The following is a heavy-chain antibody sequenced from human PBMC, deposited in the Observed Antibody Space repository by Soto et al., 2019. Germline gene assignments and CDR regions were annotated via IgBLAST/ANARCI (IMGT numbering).Heavy chain of an antibody. D-gene: IGHD2-15*01. J-gene: IGHJ4*02. CDR2: IYSGGDT. V-gene: IGHV3-66*01. CDR1: GFTVINNY. CDR3: ARDPSGVN. Sequence: GSLRLSCAASGFTVINNYMTWVRQAPGRGLEWVSVIYSGGDTLYADSVKGRFTVSRDNSKNTMYLQMNSLRAEDTAVYYCARDPSGVNWGQGTLVTVSS.